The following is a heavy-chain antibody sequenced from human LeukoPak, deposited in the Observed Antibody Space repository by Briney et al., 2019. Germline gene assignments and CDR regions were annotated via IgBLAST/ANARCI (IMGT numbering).Heavy chain of an antibody. CDR2: INHSGST. V-gene: IGHV4-34*01. CDR3: ARRVTGRIAAQVLDY. D-gene: IGHD6-13*01. Sequence: PSETLSLTCAVYGGSFSGYYWSWIRQPPGKGLEWIGEINHSGSTNYNPSLKSRVTISVDTSKNQFSLKLSSVNAAETAVYYCARRVTGRIAAQVLDYWGQGTLVTVSS. CDR1: GGSFSGYY. J-gene: IGHJ4*02.